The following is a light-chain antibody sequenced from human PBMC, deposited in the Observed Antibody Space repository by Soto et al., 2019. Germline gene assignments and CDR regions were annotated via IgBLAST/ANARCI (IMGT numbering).Light chain of an antibody. CDR1: QSVSAD. V-gene: IGKV3-11*01. CDR3: QQRNTWPWT. CDR2: DTY. Sequence: EIVLTQSPATLSLSPGQRATLSCRASQSVSADLAWFQQKPGQAPRLLIYDTYNGATGLPARFSGSGSGTDFTLTISSLEPEDCAVYYCQQRNTWPWTFGQGTKVEIK. J-gene: IGKJ1*01.